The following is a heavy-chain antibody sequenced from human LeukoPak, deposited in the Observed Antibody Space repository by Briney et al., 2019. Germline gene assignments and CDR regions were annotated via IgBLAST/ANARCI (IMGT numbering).Heavy chain of an antibody. V-gene: IGHV5-51*01. CDR1: GYNFTNYW. J-gene: IGHJ5*02. D-gene: IGHD3-10*01. CDR3: ARHYGSGNPWVDP. CDR2: IYPGDSDT. Sequence: GESLKISCKGSGYNFTNYWIGWVRQMPGKGLGWVGIIYPGDSDTRYSPAFQGQVTISADKSIGTAYLQWNSLKASDTAMYYCARHYGSGNPWVDPWGQGTLVTVSS.